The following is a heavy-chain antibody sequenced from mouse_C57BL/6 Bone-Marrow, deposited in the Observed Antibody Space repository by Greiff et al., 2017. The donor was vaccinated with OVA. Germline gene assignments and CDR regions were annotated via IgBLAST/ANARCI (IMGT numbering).Heavy chain of an antibody. CDR2: IDPSDSST. CDR1: GYTFPSSW. V-gene: IGHV1-59*01. CDR3: ARSGYGSSWFAY. Sequence: QVQLQQPGAELVRPGTSVKLSCKASGYTFPSSWMHWVKQRPGPGLEWIGVIDPSDSSTNYNQKFKGKATLTVDTSSSTAYMQLSSLTSEDSAVYYCARSGYGSSWFAYWGQGTLVTVSA. D-gene: IGHD1-1*01. J-gene: IGHJ3*01.